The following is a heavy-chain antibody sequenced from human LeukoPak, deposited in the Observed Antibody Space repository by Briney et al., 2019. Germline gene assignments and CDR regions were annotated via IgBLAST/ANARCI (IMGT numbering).Heavy chain of an antibody. D-gene: IGHD2-21*02. V-gene: IGHV3-48*03. CDR2: ISSSGSTI. CDR3: AIERYAYCGGDCYSRWFDP. CDR1: GFTFSSYE. Sequence: GGSLRLSCAASGFTFSSYEMNWVRQAPGKGLEWVSYISSSGSTIYYADSVKGRFTISRDNAKNSLYLQMNSLRAEETAVYYCAIERYAYCGGDCYSRWFDPWGQGTLVTVSS. J-gene: IGHJ5*02.